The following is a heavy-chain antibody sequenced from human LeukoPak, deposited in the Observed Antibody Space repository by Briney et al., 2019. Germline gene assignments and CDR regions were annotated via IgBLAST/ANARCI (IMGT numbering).Heavy chain of an antibody. CDR3: TRVYGSGSYAYDF. CDR1: GFTFDHYA. V-gene: IGHV3-9*01. CDR2: INGNGNDI. J-gene: IGHJ4*02. D-gene: IGHD3-10*01. Sequence: GRSLRLSCAASGFTFDHYAMHWVRQVPGKGLEWVSGINGNGNDIGYADSVKGRFTISRDNAKNSLYLQMNSLRAEDTALYCCTRVYGSGSYAYDFWGQGTLVTVS.